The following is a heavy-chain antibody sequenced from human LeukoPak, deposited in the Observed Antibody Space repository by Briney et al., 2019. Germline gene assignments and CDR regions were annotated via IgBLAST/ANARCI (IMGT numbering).Heavy chain of an antibody. CDR3: ARDRQWLENDY. D-gene: IGHD6-19*01. CDR2: VYSSGST. Sequence: SETLSLTCTVSGGSISSYYWSWIRQPAGKGLEWIGRVYSSGSTNYNPSLKSRVTMSIDTSKNQFSLKLSSVTAADTAVYYCARDRQWLENDYWGQGTLVTVSS. J-gene: IGHJ4*02. V-gene: IGHV4-4*07. CDR1: GGSISSYY.